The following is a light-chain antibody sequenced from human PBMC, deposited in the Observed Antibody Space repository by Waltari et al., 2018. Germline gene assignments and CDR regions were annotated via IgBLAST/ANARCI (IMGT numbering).Light chain of an antibody. V-gene: IGKV4-1*01. Sequence: DIVMTQSPDSLAVSLGERATINCKSSQSVLYSSNNKNYLAWYQQKPGQPPKLPIDWASTRESGVPDRFSVSGSGTDFTLTISSLQAEDVAVYYCQQYYSTPRFGPGTKVDIK. CDR2: WAS. CDR1: QSVLYSSNNKNY. CDR3: QQYYSTPR. J-gene: IGKJ3*01.